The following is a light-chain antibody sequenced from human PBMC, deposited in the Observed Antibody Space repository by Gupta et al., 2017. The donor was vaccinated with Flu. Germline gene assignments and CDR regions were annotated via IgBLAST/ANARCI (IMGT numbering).Light chain of an antibody. J-gene: IGLJ2*01. Sequence: QSALTQPASVSGSPGQSITISCTGTSSDVGGYDYVSWYQQHPGKAPKVMMYDVSNRPSGVSKRFSGSKSGNTASLTISGLQAEDEADYYCNSYARSSTVVFGGGTKLTVL. CDR2: DVS. V-gene: IGLV2-14*03. CDR3: NSYARSSTVV. CDR1: SSDVGGYDY.